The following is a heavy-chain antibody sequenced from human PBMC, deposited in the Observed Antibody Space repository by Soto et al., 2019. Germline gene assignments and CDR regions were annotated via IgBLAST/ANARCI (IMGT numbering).Heavy chain of an antibody. J-gene: IGHJ4*02. V-gene: IGHV4-34*01. CDR2: INHSGST. CDR3: ARGLMTPDRRGRASYYFDY. D-gene: IGHD4-17*01. Sequence: QVQLQQWGAGLLKPSETLSLTCAVYGGSFSGYYWSWIRQPPGKGLEWIGEINHSGSTNYNPSLKSRVTISVDTSKNQFSLKLSSVTAADTAVYYCARGLMTPDRRGRASYYFDYWGQGTLVTVSS. CDR1: GGSFSGYY.